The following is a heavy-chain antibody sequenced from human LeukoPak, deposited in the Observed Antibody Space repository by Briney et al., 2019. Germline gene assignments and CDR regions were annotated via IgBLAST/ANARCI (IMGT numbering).Heavy chain of an antibody. V-gene: IGHV3-48*02. CDR2: IRANSAI. Sequence: GGSLRLSCAASGFTFSTYSMNWVRQAPGKGLEWVSYIRANSAIFHADSVKGRFTISRDNAKNSLSLQMNSLRDDDTALYYCAREGYYGAFDIWGQGTMVTVSS. CDR1: GFTFSTYS. J-gene: IGHJ3*02. CDR3: AREGYYGAFDI. D-gene: IGHD3-10*01.